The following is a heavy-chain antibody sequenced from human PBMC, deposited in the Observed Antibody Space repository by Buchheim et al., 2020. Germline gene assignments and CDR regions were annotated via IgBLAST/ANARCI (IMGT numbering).Heavy chain of an antibody. Sequence: EVQLVESGGGLVQPGGPLRLSCVASGFTFSDHFMDWVRQAPGKGLEWVGRTRNKANSYSTEYAASVKGRFIVSRDDSRNSLYLQMNSLKAEDTAVYYCARDRTGGSFDYWGQG. V-gene: IGHV3-72*01. CDR1: GFTFSDHF. CDR2: TRNKANSYST. D-gene: IGHD2-8*02. J-gene: IGHJ4*02. CDR3: ARDRTGGSFDY.